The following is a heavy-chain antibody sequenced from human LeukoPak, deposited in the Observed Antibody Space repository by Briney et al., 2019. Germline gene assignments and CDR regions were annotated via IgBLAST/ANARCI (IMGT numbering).Heavy chain of an antibody. CDR1: GFTFSNAG. V-gene: IGHV3-15*01. CDR3: TTYVGAYSNWGDYYYYYMDV. D-gene: IGHD4-11*01. Sequence: GGSLRLSCAASGFTFSNAGMSWVRQAPGKGLEWVGRIKSKTDGGTTDYAAPVKGRFTISREDSKNTLYLQMNSLKTEDTAVYYCTTYVGAYSNWGDYYYYYMDVWGKGTTVTVSS. CDR2: IKSKTDGGTT. J-gene: IGHJ6*03.